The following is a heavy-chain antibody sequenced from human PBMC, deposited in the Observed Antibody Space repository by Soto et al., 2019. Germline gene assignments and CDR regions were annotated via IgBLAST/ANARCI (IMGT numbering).Heavy chain of an antibody. CDR3: ATLPAAMYFYGSDV. CDR2: ILHSGST. D-gene: IGHD2-2*01. Sequence: LSLTFSVSGGSVSISTYYWAWVRQTPGKGLEWLGSILHSGSTYYNPSLKSRLTLSVDTSEDQFSLNLSSVTATDTGVYYCATLPAAMYFYGSDVWGPGTTVTVSS. CDR1: GGSVSISTYY. J-gene: IGHJ6*02. V-gene: IGHV4-39*01.